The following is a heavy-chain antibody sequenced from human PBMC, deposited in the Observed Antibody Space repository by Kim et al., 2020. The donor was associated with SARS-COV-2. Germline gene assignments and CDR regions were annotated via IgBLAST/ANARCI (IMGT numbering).Heavy chain of an antibody. D-gene: IGHD6-13*01. J-gene: IGHJ4*02. CDR2: IIPILGIA. CDR1: GGTFSSYA. Sequence: SVKVSCKASGGTFSSYAISWVRQAPGQGLEWMGRIIPILGIANYAQKFQGGVMITADKSMSTAYMELSSLRSEDTAVYYCARDQAIAGAGPRLCYWGQGSLGTVSS. CDR3: ARDQAIAGAGPRLCY. V-gene: IGHV1-69*04.